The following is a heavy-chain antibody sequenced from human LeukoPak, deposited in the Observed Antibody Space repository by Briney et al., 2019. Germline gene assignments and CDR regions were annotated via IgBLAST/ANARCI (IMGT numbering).Heavy chain of an antibody. Sequence: PSETLSLTCAVYGGSLSGYYWSWIRQPPGKGLEWIGEINHSGSTNYNPSLKSRVTISVDTSKNQFSLKLSSVTAADTAVYYCASSPPLMTTVTTRFDYWGQGTLVTVSS. V-gene: IGHV4-34*01. CDR1: GGSLSGYY. CDR3: ASSPPLMTTVTTRFDY. J-gene: IGHJ4*02. CDR2: INHSGST. D-gene: IGHD4-17*01.